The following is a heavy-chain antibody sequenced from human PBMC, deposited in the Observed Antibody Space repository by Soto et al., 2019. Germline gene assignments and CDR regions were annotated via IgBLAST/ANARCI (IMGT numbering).Heavy chain of an antibody. V-gene: IGHV1-69*04. D-gene: IGHD3-3*01. CDR1: GGTFSSYT. Sequence: SVKVSCKASGGTFSSYTISWVRQAPGQGLEWMGRIIPILGIANYAQKFQGRVTITADKSTSTAYMELSSLRSEDTAVYYCARDGRSGFYTGNAFDIWGQGTMVTVSS. J-gene: IGHJ3*02. CDR2: IIPILGIA. CDR3: ARDGRSGFYTGNAFDI.